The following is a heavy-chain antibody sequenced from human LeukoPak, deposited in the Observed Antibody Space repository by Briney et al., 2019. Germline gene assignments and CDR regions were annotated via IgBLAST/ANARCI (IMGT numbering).Heavy chain of an antibody. D-gene: IGHD3-22*01. Sequence: SETLSLTCAVYGGSFSGYYWSWIRQPPGKGLEWIGETNHSGSTNYNPSLKSRVTISVDTSKNQFSLKLSSVTAADTAVYYCARESRRYYYDSSGYYYNDYWGQGTLVTVSS. J-gene: IGHJ4*02. CDR2: TNHSGST. CDR3: ARESRRYYYDSSGYYYNDY. CDR1: GGSFSGYY. V-gene: IGHV4-34*01.